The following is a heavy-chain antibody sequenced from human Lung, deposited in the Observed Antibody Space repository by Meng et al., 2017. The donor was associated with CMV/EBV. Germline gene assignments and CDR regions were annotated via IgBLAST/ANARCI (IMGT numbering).Heavy chain of an antibody. CDR2: INSDGSNT. Sequence: ESXKISXAASGFTLSNYRMHWVRQPPGKGLVWVSRINSDGSNTTYADFVKGRFTISRDNAKNTLYVQMNSLTVEDTAVYYCAREKAGTRHFDYWGQGTRVTVSS. V-gene: IGHV3-74*03. CDR1: GFTLSNYR. J-gene: IGHJ4*02. CDR3: AREKAGTRHFDY. D-gene: IGHD6-19*01.